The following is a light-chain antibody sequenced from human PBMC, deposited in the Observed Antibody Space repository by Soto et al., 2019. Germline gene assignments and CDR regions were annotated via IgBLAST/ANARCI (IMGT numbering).Light chain of an antibody. CDR2: EVT. Sequence: QSVLTQPPSASGSPGQSVTISCTGTSSDVGGYNFASWYQHFPGKAPKLIIYEVTKRPSGVPDRFSGSKSGNTASLTVSGLQTDDEADYYCSSYGGSNNFVFGTGTKVTVL. CDR1: SSDVGGYNF. V-gene: IGLV2-8*01. J-gene: IGLJ1*01. CDR3: SSYGGSNNFV.